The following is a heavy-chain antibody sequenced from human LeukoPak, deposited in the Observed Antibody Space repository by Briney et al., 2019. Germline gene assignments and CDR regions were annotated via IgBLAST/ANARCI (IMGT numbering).Heavy chain of an antibody. J-gene: IGHJ6*03. CDR1: GGTFSSYA. Sequence: SVKVSCKASGGTFSSYAISWVRQAPGQGLEWMGRIIPILGIANHAQKFQGRVTITADKSTSTAYMELSSLRSEDTAVYYCARLTTVTTGYMDVWGKGTTVTVSS. D-gene: IGHD4-17*01. CDR2: IIPILGIA. V-gene: IGHV1-69*04. CDR3: ARLTTVTTGYMDV.